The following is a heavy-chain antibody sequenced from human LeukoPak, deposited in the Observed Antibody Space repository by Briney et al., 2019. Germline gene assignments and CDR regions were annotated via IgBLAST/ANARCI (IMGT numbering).Heavy chain of an antibody. D-gene: IGHD3/OR15-3a*01. Sequence: GGSLRLSCAASGISFSNYWMTWIRQAPEKGLQWVANIKEDGSDKNYADSVKGRFTISRDNAKNLLYLQMNSLRAEDAAVYYCARWTDWYFDLWGRGTLVAVSS. J-gene: IGHJ2*01. CDR1: GISFSNYW. CDR3: ARWTDWYFDL. V-gene: IGHV3-7*01. CDR2: IKEDGSDK.